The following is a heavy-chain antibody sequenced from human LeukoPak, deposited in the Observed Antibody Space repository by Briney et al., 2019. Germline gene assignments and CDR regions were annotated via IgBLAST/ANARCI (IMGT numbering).Heavy chain of an antibody. J-gene: IGHJ6*02. CDR2: INPNSGGT. CDR3: ARDSLWFGYGMDV. Sequence: GASVKVSCKASGYTFTGYYMHWVRQAPGQGLEWMGWINPNSGGTNYAQKFQGRVTMTRDTSISTAYMELSRLRSDDTAVYYCARDSLWFGYGMDVWGQGTTVTVSS. V-gene: IGHV1-2*02. CDR1: GYTFTGYY. D-gene: IGHD3-10*01.